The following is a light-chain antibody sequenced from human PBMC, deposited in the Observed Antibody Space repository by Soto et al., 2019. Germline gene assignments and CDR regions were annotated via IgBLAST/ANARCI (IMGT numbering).Light chain of an antibody. V-gene: IGLV2-14*03. J-gene: IGLJ1*01. CDR3: RSYTSADILYL. CDR1: SSDVGGYNY. Sequence: QSALTQPASVSGSPRQSITISCTGTSSDVGGYNYVSWYQLHPGKAPKLMTYDVSHRHSGVSSRFSGSKSGNTASLTIAGLQAEDEADYYCRSYTSADILYLFGTGTKLTLL. CDR2: DVS.